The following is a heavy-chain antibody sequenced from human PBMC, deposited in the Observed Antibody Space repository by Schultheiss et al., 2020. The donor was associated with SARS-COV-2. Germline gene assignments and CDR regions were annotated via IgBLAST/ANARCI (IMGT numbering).Heavy chain of an antibody. Sequence: GGSLRLSCAASGFTFSSYWMSWIRQAPGKGLEWVSYISSSSSYIYYADSVKGRFTISRDNAKNSLYLQMNSLRAEDTAVYYCARWPTGAAAGVYYYYYYMDVWGKGTTVTVSS. CDR1: GFTFSSYW. V-gene: IGHV3-21*05. CDR3: ARWPTGAAAGVYYYYYYMDV. CDR2: ISSSSSYI. D-gene: IGHD6-13*01. J-gene: IGHJ6*03.